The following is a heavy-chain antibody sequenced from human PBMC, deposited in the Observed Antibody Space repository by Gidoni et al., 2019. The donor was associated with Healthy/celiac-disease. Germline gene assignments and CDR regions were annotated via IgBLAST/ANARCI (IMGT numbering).Heavy chain of an antibody. V-gene: IGHV3-30*18. CDR2: ISHDGSNK. J-gene: IGHJ4*02. CDR1: GFTFSSYG. D-gene: IGHD6-13*01. CDR3: AKETAAAYGY. Sequence: QVQLVESGGGVVQPGRSLRLSCAASGFTFSSYGMHWVRQAPGKGLEWVAVISHDGSNKYYADSVKGRFTISRDNSKNTLYLQMNSLRAEDTAVYYCAKETAAAYGYWGQGTLVTVSS.